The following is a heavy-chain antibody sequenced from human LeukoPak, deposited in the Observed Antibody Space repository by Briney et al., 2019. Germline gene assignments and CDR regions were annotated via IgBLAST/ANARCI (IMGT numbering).Heavy chain of an antibody. D-gene: IGHD6-13*01. V-gene: IGHV3-23*01. CDR1: GFTFSSYW. CDR3: AKAIAAPVWYFDL. Sequence: PGGSLRLSCAASGFTFSSYWMSWVRQAPGKGLEWVSTISGRGDSTYYADSVKGRFTISRDNSKNTLYLQMNTLRAEDTAVYYCAKAIAAPVWYFDLWGRGTLVTVSS. J-gene: IGHJ2*01. CDR2: ISGRGDST.